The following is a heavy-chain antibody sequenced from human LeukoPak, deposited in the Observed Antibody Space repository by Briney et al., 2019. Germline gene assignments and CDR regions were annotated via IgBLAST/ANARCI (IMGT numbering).Heavy chain of an antibody. D-gene: IGHD4-17*01. J-gene: IGHJ5*02. CDR2: IIPIFGTA. V-gene: IGHV1-69*05. CDR1: GGTFSSYA. CDR3: ARGGGYGDYGFHWFDP. Sequence: GASVKVSCKASGGTFSSYAISRVRQAPGQGLEWMGGIIPIFGTANYAQKFQGRVTITTDESTSTAYMELSSLRSEDTAVYYCARGGGYGDYGFHWFDPWGQGTLVTVSS.